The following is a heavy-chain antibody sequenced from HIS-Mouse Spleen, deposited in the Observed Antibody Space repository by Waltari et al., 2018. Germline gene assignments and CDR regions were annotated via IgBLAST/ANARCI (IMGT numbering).Heavy chain of an antibody. Sequence: QLQLQESGPGLVKPSETLSLTCTVSGGSISSSSYYWGWIRQPPGKGLEWIGSSYYSGSTYYNPALKSRVTISVDTSKNQFSLKLSSVTAADTAVYYCARSGYCSGGSCYRGCGMDVWGQGTTVTVSS. D-gene: IGHD2-15*01. J-gene: IGHJ6*02. CDR1: GGSISSSSYY. CDR2: SYYSGST. CDR3: ARSGYCSGGSCYRGCGMDV. V-gene: IGHV4-39*07.